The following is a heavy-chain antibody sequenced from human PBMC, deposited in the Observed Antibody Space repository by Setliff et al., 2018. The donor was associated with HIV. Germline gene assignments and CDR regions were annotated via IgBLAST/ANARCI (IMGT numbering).Heavy chain of an antibody. J-gene: IGHJ4*02. Sequence: ASVKVSCKASGYSFPDFFIHWVRQAPGQGLEWMGWISPRIGDTRIAKTFRGRDTMTRDTSLNTASVEVSGLRSDDTAVYFCARQLSNSLDFWGQGTLVTVSS. V-gene: IGHV1-2*02. CDR2: ISPRIGDT. D-gene: IGHD7-27*01. CDR3: ARQLSNSLDF. CDR1: GYSFPDFF.